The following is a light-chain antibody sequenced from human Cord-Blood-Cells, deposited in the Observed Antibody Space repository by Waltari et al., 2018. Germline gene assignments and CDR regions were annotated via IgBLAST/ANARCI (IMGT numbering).Light chain of an antibody. J-gene: IGLJ1*01. Sequence: QSALTQPPSASGSPGPSVTISCTGTSSDVGGYNYVSWYQQHPGKAPKLMIYEVSKRPSGVPDRFSGSKSGNTASLTVSGLQAEDKADYYCSSYAGSNNFVFGTGTKVTVL. CDR2: EVS. CDR3: SSYAGSNNFV. V-gene: IGLV2-8*01. CDR1: SSDVGGYNY.